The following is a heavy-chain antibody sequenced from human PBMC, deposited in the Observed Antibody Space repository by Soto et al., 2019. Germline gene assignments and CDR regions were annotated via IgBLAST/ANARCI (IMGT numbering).Heavy chain of an antibody. D-gene: IGHD3-3*01. CDR3: ARGGGVGVAGSAAFDM. J-gene: IGHJ3*02. CDR1: GYPVTAYY. CDR2: INPATGAA. V-gene: IGHV1-2*02. Sequence: QLHLVQSGAVVKKPGASVTVSCSASGYPVTAYYMHWVRQAPGRGLEWMGGINPATGAAKYTQTVQGRVTMTRDTFTSTDFMELSGLPSGDTAVFYCARGGGVGVAGSAAFDMWGQGTLVTVSS.